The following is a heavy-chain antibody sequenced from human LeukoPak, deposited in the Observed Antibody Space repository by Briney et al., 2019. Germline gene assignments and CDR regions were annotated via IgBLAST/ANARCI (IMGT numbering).Heavy chain of an antibody. CDR2: ISSSSSTI. CDR3: ARVRGYCSGGSCFPYYYYYYMDV. J-gene: IGHJ6*03. CDR1: GFTFSSYS. V-gene: IGHV3-48*01. Sequence: QPGGSLRLSCAASGFTFSSYSMNWVRQAPGKGLEWVSYISSSSSTIYYADSVKGRFTISRDNAKNSLYLQMNSLRAEDTAVYYCARVRGYCSGGSCFPYYYYYYMDVWGKGTTVTISS. D-gene: IGHD2-15*01.